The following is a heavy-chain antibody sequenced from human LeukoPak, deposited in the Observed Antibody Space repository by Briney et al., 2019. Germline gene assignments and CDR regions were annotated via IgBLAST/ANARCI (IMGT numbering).Heavy chain of an antibody. J-gene: IGHJ5*02. Sequence: SETLSLTCTVSGGSISSGGYYWSWIRQHPGKGLEWIGYIYYSGSTYYNPSLKSRVTISVDTSKNQFSLKLSSVTAADTAVYYCATVLEGFYDYVWGSYRYGWFDPWGQGTLVTVSS. CDR1: GGSISSGGYY. CDR3: ATVLEGFYDYVWGSYRYGWFDP. D-gene: IGHD3-16*02. CDR2: IYYSGST. V-gene: IGHV4-30-4*08.